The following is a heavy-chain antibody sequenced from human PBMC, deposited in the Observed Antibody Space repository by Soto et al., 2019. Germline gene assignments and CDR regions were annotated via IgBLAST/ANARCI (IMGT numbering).Heavy chain of an antibody. CDR2: INAGNGDT. CDR1: ADIFSRYA. J-gene: IGHJ6*02. Sequence: VSCQCSADIFSRYAINCVPAPPCAKVEWLGWINAGNGDTKYSQKLQGRVTFTGDTSASTAHMELSSLRSEDTAVYFCARGGENIVVVLDVFGYYGMDGWGQGPKVNGS. CDR3: ARGGENIVVVLDVFGYYGMDG. D-gene: IGHD2-2*01. V-gene: IGHV1-3*01.